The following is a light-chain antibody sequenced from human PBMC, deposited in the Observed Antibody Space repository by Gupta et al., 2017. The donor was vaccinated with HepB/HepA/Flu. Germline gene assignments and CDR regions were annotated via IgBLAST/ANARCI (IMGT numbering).Light chain of an antibody. CDR1: QSFTSGY. Sequence: EIVLTQSPGTLSLSPGERATLSCRASQSFTSGYLAWYQQKPGQAPRLLIYGASSRATDIPDRFSGSGCGTDFTLTISRLEQEDFAVYYCQHHDESIPLTFGGGTKVEMK. CDR2: GAS. J-gene: IGKJ4*01. CDR3: QHHDESIPLT. V-gene: IGKV3-20*01.